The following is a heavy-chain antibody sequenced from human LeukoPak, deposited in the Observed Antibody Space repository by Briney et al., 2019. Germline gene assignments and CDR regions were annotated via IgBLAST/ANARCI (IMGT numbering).Heavy chain of an antibody. Sequence: GGSLRLSCAASGFTFITYWMSWVRQAPGKGLEWVANIKQDGSEKYYVDSVKGRFTISRDNAKNSLYLQMNSLRAEDTAVYYCAELGITMIGGVWGKGTTVTISS. V-gene: IGHV3-7*01. CDR3: AELGITMIGGV. J-gene: IGHJ6*04. CDR1: GFTFITYW. CDR2: IKQDGSEK. D-gene: IGHD3-10*02.